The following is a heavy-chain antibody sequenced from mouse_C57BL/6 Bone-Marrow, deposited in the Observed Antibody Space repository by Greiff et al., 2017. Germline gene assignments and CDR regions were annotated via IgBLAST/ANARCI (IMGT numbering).Heavy chain of an antibody. CDR3: ATARGY. Sequence: QVQLQQSGPELVKPGASVKISCKASGYAFSSSWMNWVKQRPGKGLEWIGRIYPGDGDTNYNGKFKGKATLTADKSSSTAYMQLSSLTSEYSAVYFCATARGYWGQGTTLTVSS. CDR2: IYPGDGDT. V-gene: IGHV1-82*01. J-gene: IGHJ2*01. CDR1: GYAFSSSW. D-gene: IGHD3-2*01.